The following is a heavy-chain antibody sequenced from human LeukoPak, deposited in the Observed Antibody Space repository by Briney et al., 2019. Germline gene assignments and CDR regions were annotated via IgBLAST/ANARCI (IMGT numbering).Heavy chain of an antibody. CDR1: GFTFSSYS. CDR3: ARDLGIAAAG. V-gene: IGHV3-48*01. CDR2: ISSSSSTI. D-gene: IGHD6-13*01. Sequence: GGSLILSCAASGFTFSSYSMNWVRQAPGRGLEWVSYISSSSSTIYYADSVKGRFTISRDNAKNSLYLQMNSLRAEDTAVYYCARDLGIAAAGWGQGTLVTVSS. J-gene: IGHJ4*02.